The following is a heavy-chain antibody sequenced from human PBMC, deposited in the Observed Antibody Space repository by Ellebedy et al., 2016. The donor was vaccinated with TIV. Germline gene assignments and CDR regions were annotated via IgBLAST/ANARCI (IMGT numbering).Heavy chain of an antibody. J-gene: IGHJ4*02. CDR3: PRAIVSSLPAAIRY. CDR2: INPSGGST. D-gene: IGHD2-2*01. Sequence: AASVKVSCKASGYTFTTYYIHWVRQAPGQGLEWMGVINPSGGSTGYAQKFQGRVNVTRDTSTSIVYMELSRLKSDDTAVYYCPRAIVSSLPAAIRYWGQGTLVTVSS. V-gene: IGHV1-46*01. CDR1: GYTFTTYY.